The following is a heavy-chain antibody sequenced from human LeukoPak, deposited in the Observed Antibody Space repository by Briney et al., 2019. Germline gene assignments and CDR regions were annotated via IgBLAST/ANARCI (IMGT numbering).Heavy chain of an antibody. Sequence: KPSETLSLTCTVSDGSIRNYYWSWIRQPPGKGLEWIGYIYYSGSTTYNPYLKSRVTMSVDMSKNQFSLRLNSVTAADTAVYYCARGASTFDYWGQGTLATVSS. D-gene: IGHD2-2*01. CDR3: ARGASTFDY. V-gene: IGHV4-59*01. J-gene: IGHJ4*02. CDR2: IYYSGST. CDR1: DGSIRNYY.